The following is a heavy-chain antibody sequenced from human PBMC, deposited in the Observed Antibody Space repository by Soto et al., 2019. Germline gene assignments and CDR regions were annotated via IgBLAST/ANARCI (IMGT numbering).Heavy chain of an antibody. D-gene: IGHD4-17*01. CDR1: GGSISSSNW. CDR3: AGTTVVMWGRGRWVFDY. V-gene: IGHV4-4*02. Sequence: QVQLQESGPGLVKPSGTLSLTCAVSGGSISSSNWWSWVRQPPGKGLEWIGEIYHSGSTNYNPSLKSRVTISVDKSKNQFALKLSSVTAADTAVYYCAGTTVVMWGRGRWVFDYWGQGTLVTVSS. CDR2: IYHSGST. J-gene: IGHJ4*02.